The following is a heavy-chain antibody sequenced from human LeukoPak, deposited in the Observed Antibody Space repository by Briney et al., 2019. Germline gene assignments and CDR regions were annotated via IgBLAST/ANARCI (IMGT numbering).Heavy chain of an antibody. CDR1: GFTFSSYA. J-gene: IGHJ4*02. Sequence: GGSLRLSCAASGFTFSSYAMSWVRQAPGKGLEWVSAISGSGSVTYYADSVRGRSTISRDNSKDTLYLQMNSLRAEDTAVYYCAKVEGVAGPGDYWGQGTLVTVSS. CDR2: ISGSGSVT. CDR3: AKVEGVAGPGDY. V-gene: IGHV3-23*01. D-gene: IGHD6-19*01.